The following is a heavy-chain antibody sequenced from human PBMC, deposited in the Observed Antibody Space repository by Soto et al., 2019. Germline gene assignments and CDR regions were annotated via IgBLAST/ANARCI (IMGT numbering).Heavy chain of an antibody. CDR2: IIPIFGTA. CDR1: GGTFSSYA. CDR3: AREGNYDILTGYYSGYYYGMDV. D-gene: IGHD3-9*01. J-gene: IGHJ6*02. Sequence: QVQLVQSGAEVKKPGSSVKVSCTASGGTFSSYAISWVRQAPGQGLEWMGGIIPIFGTANYAQKFQGRVTITADESTSTAYMELSSLRSEGTAVYYCAREGNYDILTGYYSGYYYGMDVWGQGTTVTVSS. V-gene: IGHV1-69*01.